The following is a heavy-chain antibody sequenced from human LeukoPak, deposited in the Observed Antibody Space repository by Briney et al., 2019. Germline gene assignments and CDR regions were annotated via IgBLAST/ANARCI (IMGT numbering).Heavy chain of an antibody. D-gene: IGHD2-2*01. CDR2: INPNSGGT. CDR3: ARAGPPGYCSSTSCYGIYGMDV. J-gene: IGHJ6*02. V-gene: IGHV1-2*02. CDR1: GYTFTDYY. Sequence: ASVKVSCKASGYTFTDYYIHWVRQAPGQGLEWMGWINPNSGGTNYAQKFQGRVTMTRDTSISTAYMELSRLRSDDTAVYYCARAGPPGYCSSTSCYGIYGMDVWGQGTTVTVSS.